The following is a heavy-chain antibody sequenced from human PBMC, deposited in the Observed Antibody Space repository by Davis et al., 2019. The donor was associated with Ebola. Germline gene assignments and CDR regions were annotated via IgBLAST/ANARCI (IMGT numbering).Heavy chain of an antibody. D-gene: IGHD3-16*01. CDR1: GGSISSYY. CDR2: IYYNGAT. CDR3: ASSPFHDLPHYYGIDV. V-gene: IGHV4-59*01. J-gene: IGHJ6*02. Sequence: PSETLSLTCTVSGGSISSYYWSWIRQPPGKGLEWIGYIYYNGATNYSPSLKSRVTISVDTSKNQFSLKLTSVTGADTAMYYCASSPFHDLPHYYGIDVWGQGTTVTVSS.